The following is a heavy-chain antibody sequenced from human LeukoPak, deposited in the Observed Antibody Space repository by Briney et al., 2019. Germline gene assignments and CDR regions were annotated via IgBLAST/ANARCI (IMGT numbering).Heavy chain of an antibody. CDR2: ISYDGSNK. Sequence: PGRSLRLSCAASGFTFSSYAMHWVRQAPGEGLEWVAVISYDGSNKYYADSVKGRFTISRDNSKNTLYLQMNSLRAEDTAVYYCARGYYYDSSGYPLDYYYYGMDVWGQGTTVTVSS. D-gene: IGHD3-22*01. J-gene: IGHJ6*02. CDR3: ARGYYYDSSGYPLDYYYYGMDV. V-gene: IGHV3-30-3*01. CDR1: GFTFSSYA.